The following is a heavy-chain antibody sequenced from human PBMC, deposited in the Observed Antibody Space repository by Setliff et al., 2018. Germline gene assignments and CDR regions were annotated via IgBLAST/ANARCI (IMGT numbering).Heavy chain of an antibody. D-gene: IGHD3-3*01. J-gene: IGHJ6*03. CDR3: ARMSGFLYMDV. CDR2: VFPNGAT. CDR1: GDSMSGAS. Sequence: SETLSLTCTVSGDSMSGASIWSWIRQPPGKGLEFMGYVFPNGATKYDPSLKSRLTISVDTSKDQFSLKLTSLTAADTAVYYCARMSGFLYMDVWGKGTPVTAP. V-gene: IGHV4-59*01.